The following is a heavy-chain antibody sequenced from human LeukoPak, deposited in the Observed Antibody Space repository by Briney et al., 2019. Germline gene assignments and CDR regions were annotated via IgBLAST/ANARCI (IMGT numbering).Heavy chain of an antibody. D-gene: IGHD7-27*01. CDR3: ARALNWAFDS. CDR2: ISGNGDLT. J-gene: IGHJ4*02. CDR1: GFTFSAYT. Sequence: GESLRLSCSASGFTFSAYTMHWVAQAPGKGLEYISAISGNGDLTYYADSVKGRFTISRDNSKNTLYLQMSSLRVEDTAVYYCARALNWAFDSWGQGTLVTVSS. V-gene: IGHV3-64D*09.